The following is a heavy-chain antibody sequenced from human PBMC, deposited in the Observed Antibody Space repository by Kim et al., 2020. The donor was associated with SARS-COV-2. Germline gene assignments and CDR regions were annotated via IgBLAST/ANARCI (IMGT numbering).Heavy chain of an antibody. D-gene: IGHD3-10*01. V-gene: IGHV3-15*01. Sequence: GGSLRLSCAASGFTFSNAWMSWVRQAPGKGLEWVGRIKSKTDGGTTDYAAPVKGRFTISRDDSKNTLYLQMNSLKTEDTAVYYCTTTPDQFPYGSWSYYYYYGMDVWGQGTTVTVSS. J-gene: IGHJ6*02. CDR3: TTTPDQFPYGSWSYYYYYGMDV. CDR1: GFTFSNAW. CDR2: IKSKTDGGTT.